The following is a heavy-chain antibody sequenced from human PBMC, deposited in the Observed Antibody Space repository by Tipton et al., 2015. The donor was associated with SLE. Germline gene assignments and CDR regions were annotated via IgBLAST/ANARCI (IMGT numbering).Heavy chain of an antibody. CDR3: ARTFGAISHTVYDAFDI. CDR1: GGSITGHY. CDR2: IYYTGNT. V-gene: IGHV4-59*11. D-gene: IGHD1-26*01. J-gene: IGHJ3*02. Sequence: TLSLTCSVSGGSITGHYWSWIRQTPGKELEYIGYIYYTGNTNYNPSLKSRVTISVDTSKNQFSLRLSSVTAADTAVYYCARTFGAISHTVYDAFDIWGQGIMVTVSS.